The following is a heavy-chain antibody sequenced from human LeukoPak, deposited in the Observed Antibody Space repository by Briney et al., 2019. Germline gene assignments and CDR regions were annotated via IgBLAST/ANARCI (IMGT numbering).Heavy chain of an antibody. CDR3: ARVVGVATRAFDY. CDR2: IYYSGST. D-gene: IGHD5-12*01. J-gene: IGHJ4*02. V-gene: IGHV4-59*01. Sequence: SETLSLTCNVSGCSISSYYWSWIRQPPGKGLEWIGYIYYSGSTNYNPSLKSRVTISVDTSKNQFSLKLSSVTAADTAVYYCARVVGVATRAFDYWGQGTLVTVSS. CDR1: GCSISSYY.